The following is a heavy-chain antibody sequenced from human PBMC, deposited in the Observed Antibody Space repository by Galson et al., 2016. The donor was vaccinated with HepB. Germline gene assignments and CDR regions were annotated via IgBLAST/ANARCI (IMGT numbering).Heavy chain of an antibody. CDR3: AFGNYPLDY. CDR1: GFTFSSYW. V-gene: IGHV3-74*01. J-gene: IGHJ4*02. D-gene: IGHD1-7*01. CDR2: INGDGSST. Sequence: SLRLSCAASGFTFSSYWMHWVRQAPGKGLVWVSRINGDGSSTTYADSVKGRFTISRDNAKNTLYLQMNRLRAGDTAVYYCAFGNYPLDYWGQGTLVTVSS.